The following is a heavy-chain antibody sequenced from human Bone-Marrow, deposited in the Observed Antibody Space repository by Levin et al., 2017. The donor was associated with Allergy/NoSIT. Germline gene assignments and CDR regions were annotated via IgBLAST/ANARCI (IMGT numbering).Heavy chain of an antibody. CDR3: SRGIFRKSTSSDYWREG. D-gene: IGHD2-2*01. Sequence: SETLSLTCTVSGGSISTYYWSWIRQPPGKGLEWIGYIYYSGSTSYNPPLKSRVTISLYTSKNHFSLKLSSVTAAATAVYYCSRGIFRKSTSSDYWREGWGVGATVTVSS. V-gene: IGHV4-59*01. J-gene: IGHJ6*04. CDR1: GGSISTYY. CDR2: IYYSGST.